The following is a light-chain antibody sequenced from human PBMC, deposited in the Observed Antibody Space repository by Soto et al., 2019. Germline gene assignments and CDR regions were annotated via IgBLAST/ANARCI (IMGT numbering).Light chain of an antibody. V-gene: IGLV1-44*01. J-gene: IGLJ2*01. Sequence: QSVLSQPPSASGTPGQRATISCSGRSSNIGSNIVNWYQQLPGTAPKLLIYSNDQRPSGVPDRFSGSKSGTSASLAISGLQSEDEADYYCSAWDASLNAVLFGGGTKLTVL. CDR1: SSNIGSNI. CDR3: SAWDASLNAVL. CDR2: SND.